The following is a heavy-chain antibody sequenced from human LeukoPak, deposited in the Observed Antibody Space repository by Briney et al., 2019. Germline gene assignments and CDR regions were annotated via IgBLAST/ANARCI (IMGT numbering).Heavy chain of an antibody. J-gene: IGHJ4*02. Sequence: ASVXVSXKAXGYTXTNYHIHWVRQAPGQGLEWMGKINPSGGSASYAQKFQGRVTMTRDTSTSTVYKELSSLRSDDTAVHYCARVSGYCTNGVCYDPFDYWGQGTLVTVSS. V-gene: IGHV1-46*01. CDR1: GYTXTNYH. D-gene: IGHD2-8*01. CDR3: ARVSGYCTNGVCYDPFDY. CDR2: INPSGGSA.